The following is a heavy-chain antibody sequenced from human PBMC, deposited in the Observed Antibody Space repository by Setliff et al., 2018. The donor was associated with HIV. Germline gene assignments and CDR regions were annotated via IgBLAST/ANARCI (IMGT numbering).Heavy chain of an antibody. CDR3: ARQGQLGSE. CDR1: GGSIYGSDYY. J-gene: IGHJ4*02. CDR2: IYYSGST. D-gene: IGHD1-1*01. V-gene: IGHV4-39*01. Sequence: SETLSLTCTVSGGSIYGSDYYWGWIRQPPGKGLESIGSIYYSGSTYYKPSLKSRVTISVDTSKNQFSLTLSSVTAADTAVYYCARQGQLGSEWGQGTLVTVSS.